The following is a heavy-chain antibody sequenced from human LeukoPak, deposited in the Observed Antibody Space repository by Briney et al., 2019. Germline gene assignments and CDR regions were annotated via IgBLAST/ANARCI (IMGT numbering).Heavy chain of an antibody. Sequence: PSETLSLTCTVSGGSMSSSSYYWAWMRQPPGKGLEWIGSIYYSGSTHYNPSLKSRVTISLDTSKSQFSVKLNSVSAADTAVYYCARGPDSSSRHGADWFDPWGQGTLVTVSS. V-gene: IGHV4-39*01. CDR1: GGSMSSSSYY. D-gene: IGHD6-13*01. CDR2: IYYSGST. CDR3: ARGPDSSSRHGADWFDP. J-gene: IGHJ5*02.